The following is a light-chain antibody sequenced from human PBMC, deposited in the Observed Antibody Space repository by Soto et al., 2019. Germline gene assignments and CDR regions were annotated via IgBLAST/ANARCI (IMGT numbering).Light chain of an antibody. CDR2: DAS. J-gene: IGKJ4*01. CDR1: QGISNY. CDR3: QKYENLPLT. Sequence: IQKTQSPSSLSASLGDRVTLTCQASQGISNYLNRYQQKPGKAPKLLIYDASNLETGVPSRFSGSASGTDFTLTITTLKPEDVATYYCQKYENLPLTFGGGTKVDI. V-gene: IGKV1-33*01.